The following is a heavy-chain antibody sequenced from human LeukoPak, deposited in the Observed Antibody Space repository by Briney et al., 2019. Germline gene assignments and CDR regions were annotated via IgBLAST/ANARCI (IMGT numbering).Heavy chain of an antibody. D-gene: IGHD2-2*01. Sequence: GGSLRLSCAASGFTFSSYSMNWVRQAPGKGLEWVSSISSSNTYIYYADSVKGRFTISRDNAKNSLYLQMNRLRAEDTAVYYCARGAYQLPLGAFDIWGQGTMVTVSS. CDR2: ISSSNTYI. J-gene: IGHJ3*02. V-gene: IGHV3-21*01. CDR3: ARGAYQLPLGAFDI. CDR1: GFTFSSYS.